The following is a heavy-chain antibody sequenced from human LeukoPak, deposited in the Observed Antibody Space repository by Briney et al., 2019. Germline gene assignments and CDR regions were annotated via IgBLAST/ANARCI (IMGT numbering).Heavy chain of an antibody. D-gene: IGHD3-10*01. J-gene: IGHJ4*02. V-gene: IGHV3-7*01. CDR2: IKQDGSEK. Sequence: HPGESLRLSCAASGFTFSNYWMTWFRQTPGKGLEWVGNIKQDGSEKYYVDSVKGRFTISRDNAKNSLYLQMNSLRAEDTAVYYCARVDGVRGVITRIDYWGQGTLVTVSS. CDR3: ARVDGVRGVITRIDY. CDR1: GFTFSNYW.